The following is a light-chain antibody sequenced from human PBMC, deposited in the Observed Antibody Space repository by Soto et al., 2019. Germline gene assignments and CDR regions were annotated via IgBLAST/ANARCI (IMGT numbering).Light chain of an antibody. CDR2: WAS. J-gene: IGKJ2*01. CDR3: QQYYSTPYT. V-gene: IGKV4-1*01. Sequence: DIVMTQSPDSLAVSLGERATINCKSSQSVLHSSHNENYLVWYQQKPGQPPKLLIYWASTRESGVPDRFSGSGSSTDFPLTISSLQAEDVAVYYCQQYYSTPYTFGQGTKLEIK. CDR1: QSVLHSSHNENY.